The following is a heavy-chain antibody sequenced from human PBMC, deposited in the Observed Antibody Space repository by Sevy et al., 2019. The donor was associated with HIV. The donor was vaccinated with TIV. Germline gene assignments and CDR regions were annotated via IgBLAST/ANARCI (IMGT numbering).Heavy chain of an antibody. V-gene: IGHV3-23*01. J-gene: IGHJ4*02. D-gene: IGHD1-26*01. Sequence: GGSLRLSCAASGFTFSSYTMNWVRQAPGKGLEWVSSISVSGGNTYYADSVKGRFTISRDNSKNTLSLQMSSLRAEDTAVYYCAKGHSGSYLFDYWGQGTLVTVSS. CDR3: AKGHSGSYLFDY. CDR1: GFTFSSYT. CDR2: ISVSGGNT.